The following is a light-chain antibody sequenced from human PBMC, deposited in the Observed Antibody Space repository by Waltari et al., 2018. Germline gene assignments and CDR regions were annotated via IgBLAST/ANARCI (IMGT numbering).Light chain of an antibody. V-gene: IGKV3-11*01. Sequence: EIVLTQSPATLSLSPGERATLSCRASQSVNHYLAWYQQKPGQAPRLLIYDASNRATATPARFSGSRSGTDFTLTISSLEPEDFAVYYCHHRSSWPYTFGQGTKLEIK. CDR2: DAS. J-gene: IGKJ2*01. CDR1: QSVNHY. CDR3: HHRSSWPYT.